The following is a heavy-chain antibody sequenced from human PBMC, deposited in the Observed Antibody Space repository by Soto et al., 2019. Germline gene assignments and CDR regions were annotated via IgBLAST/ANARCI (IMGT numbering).Heavy chain of an antibody. V-gene: IGHV1-58*01. D-gene: IGHD3-22*01. CDR2: IVVGSGNT. J-gene: IGHJ6*02. Sequence: QMQLVQSGPEVKKPGTSVKVSCKASGFTFTSSAVQWVRQARGQRLEWIGWIVVGSGNTNYAQKFQERVTITRDMSTSTAYMELSSLRSEDTAVYYCAALGRYYDSSGYYENYYYGMDVWGQGTTVTVSS. CDR3: AALGRYYDSSGYYENYYYGMDV. CDR1: GFTFTSSA.